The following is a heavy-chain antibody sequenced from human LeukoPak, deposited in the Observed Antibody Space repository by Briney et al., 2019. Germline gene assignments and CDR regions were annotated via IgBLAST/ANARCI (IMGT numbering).Heavy chain of an antibody. Sequence: SETLSLTCTVSGGSVGSSSYYWGWIRQPPGKGLERIGNIFHSGSTYYNPSLKSRVTISVDTSKDQFSLQMSSVTAADTAVYYCARHGGYSYGYVRYNWFDPWGQGTLVTVSS. CDR1: GGSVGSSSYY. V-gene: IGHV4-39*01. CDR3: ARHGGYSYGYVRYNWFDP. D-gene: IGHD5-18*01. J-gene: IGHJ5*02. CDR2: IFHSGST.